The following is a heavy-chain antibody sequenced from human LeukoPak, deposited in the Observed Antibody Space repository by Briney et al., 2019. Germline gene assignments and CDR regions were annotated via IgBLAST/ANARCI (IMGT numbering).Heavy chain of an antibody. V-gene: IGHV3-30*18. J-gene: IGHJ4*02. D-gene: IGHD3-9*01. CDR2: ISYDGSNK. CDR3: AKDIKAYDILTGASDY. Sequence: GGSLRLSCAASGFTFSSYGMHWVRQAPGKGLEWVAVISYDGSNKYYADSVKGRFTISRDNSKNTLYLQMNSLRAEDTAVYYCAKDIKAYDILTGASDYWGQGTLVTVSS. CDR1: GFTFSSYG.